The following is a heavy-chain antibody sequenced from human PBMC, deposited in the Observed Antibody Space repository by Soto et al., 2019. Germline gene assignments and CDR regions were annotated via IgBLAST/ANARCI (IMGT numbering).Heavy chain of an antibody. Sequence: PGGSLRLSCAASGLTFSSYAMHWVRQAPGKGLEWVAVISYDGSNKYYADSVKGRFTISRDNSKNTLYLQMNSLRAEDTAVYYCARDRSGSRYYYYGMDVWGQGTTVTVSS. V-gene: IGHV3-30-3*01. CDR1: GLTFSSYA. D-gene: IGHD1-26*01. J-gene: IGHJ6*02. CDR2: ISYDGSNK. CDR3: ARDRSGSRYYYYGMDV.